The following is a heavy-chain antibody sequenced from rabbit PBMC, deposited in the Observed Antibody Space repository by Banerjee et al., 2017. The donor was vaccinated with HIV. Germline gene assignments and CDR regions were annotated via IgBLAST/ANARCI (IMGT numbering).Heavy chain of an antibody. Sequence: QSLEESGGDLVKPEGSLTLTCKASGFDFSSDAMCWVRQVPGKGLEWIACIYTSSGSTVYATWAKGRFTISRTSSSTVAVQMTSLTAADSATYFCARALAGVIGWNFALWGPGPLVTVS. CDR2: IYTSSGST. J-gene: IGHJ4*01. V-gene: IGHV1S40*01. CDR1: GFDFSSDA. D-gene: IGHD4-1*01. CDR3: ARALAGVIGWNFAL.